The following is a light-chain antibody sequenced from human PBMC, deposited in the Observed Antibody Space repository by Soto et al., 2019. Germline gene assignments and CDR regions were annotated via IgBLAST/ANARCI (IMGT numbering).Light chain of an antibody. V-gene: IGKV3-15*01. Sequence: IVMTQSPATLSMSPGERATLSCRASQAISSNLAWYQQKPGQAPRLLIYGASTRATGIPARFSGSGSGTEFTRTISSLFSEDFAVYYCQQYNSWPTFGQGTKVDIK. CDR3: QQYNSWPT. CDR2: GAS. CDR1: QAISSN. J-gene: IGKJ1*01.